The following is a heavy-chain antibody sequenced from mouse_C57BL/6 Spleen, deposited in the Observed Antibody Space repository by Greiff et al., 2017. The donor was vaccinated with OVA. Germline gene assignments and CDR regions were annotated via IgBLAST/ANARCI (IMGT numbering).Heavy chain of an antibody. Sequence: VQLQQPGAELVRPGTSVKLSCKASGYTFTSYWMHWVKQRPGQGLEWLGVIDPSDSYTNYHPKFKGKGILTVDTSSSTAYRQLSSLTSEDSAVYYGASSDYYGSSPWFAYWGQGTLVTVSA. J-gene: IGHJ3*01. CDR2: IDPSDSYT. CDR1: GYTFTSYW. CDR3: ASSDYYGSSPWFAY. V-gene: IGHV1-59*01. D-gene: IGHD1-1*01.